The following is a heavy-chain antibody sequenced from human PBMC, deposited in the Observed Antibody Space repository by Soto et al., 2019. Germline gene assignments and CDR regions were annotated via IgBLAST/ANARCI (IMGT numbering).Heavy chain of an antibody. CDR2: ISSSGSTI. Sequence: PGGSLRLSCAASGFTFSSYEMNWVRQAPGKGLEWVSYISSSGSTIYYADSVKGRFTISRDNAKNSLYLQMNSLRAEDTAVYYCAREERYFDWLLSGGGDYWGQGTLVTVSS. D-gene: IGHD3-9*01. CDR1: GFTFSSYE. V-gene: IGHV3-48*03. CDR3: AREERYFDWLLSGGGDY. J-gene: IGHJ4*02.